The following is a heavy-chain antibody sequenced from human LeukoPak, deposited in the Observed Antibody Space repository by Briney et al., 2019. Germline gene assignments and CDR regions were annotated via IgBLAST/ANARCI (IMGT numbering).Heavy chain of an antibody. CDR2: ISGSGGAGT. V-gene: IGHV3-23*01. CDR1: GFTFSNAW. Sequence: GGYLRLSCAASGFTFSNAWMSWVRQAPGKGLEWVSTISGSGGAGTYYADSVKGRFTVSRDNSRNTLYLPMNSLRAEDTAVYYCVKDRGGSPFYGMDVWGQGTTVTVSS. D-gene: IGHD1-26*01. J-gene: IGHJ6*02. CDR3: VKDRGGSPFYGMDV.